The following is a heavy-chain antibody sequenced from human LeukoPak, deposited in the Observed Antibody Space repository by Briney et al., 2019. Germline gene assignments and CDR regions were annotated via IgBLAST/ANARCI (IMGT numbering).Heavy chain of an antibody. Sequence: ASVKVSCKASGYTFTSYDINWVRQATGQGLEWMGWMNPNSGNTGYAQKFQGRVTMTRNTSISTAYMELSSLRSEDTAVYYCARGYCSSTGCPFDYWGQGTLVTVSS. D-gene: IGHD2-2*01. CDR1: GYTFTSYD. CDR2: MNPNSGNT. V-gene: IGHV1-8*01. CDR3: ARGYCSSTGCPFDY. J-gene: IGHJ4*02.